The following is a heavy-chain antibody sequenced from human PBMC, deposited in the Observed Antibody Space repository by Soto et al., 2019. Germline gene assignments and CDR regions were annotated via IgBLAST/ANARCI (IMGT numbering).Heavy chain of an antibody. Sequence: QVQLQESGPGLVKPWETLSLTCTVSGGSMASYYWSWIRRPPGKGLEWIGFVYYNGTAKYNLSLKSRVTMSVDTSTNQFSLTLRSVTAADSAVYYCARTPLFWGPGILVTVSS. CDR3: ARTPLF. D-gene: IGHD2-15*01. CDR1: GGSMASYY. J-gene: IGHJ4*02. CDR2: VYYNGTA. V-gene: IGHV4-59*01.